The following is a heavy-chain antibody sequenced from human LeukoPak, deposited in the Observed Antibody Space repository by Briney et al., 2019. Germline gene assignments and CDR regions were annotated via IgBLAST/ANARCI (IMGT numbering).Heavy chain of an antibody. CDR3: ARSPHDFWSGYYQFDY. J-gene: IGHJ4*02. Sequence: PSETLSLTCAVYGGSFSGYYWSWIRQPPGKGLEWIGYIYYSGSTNYNPSLKSRVTISVDTSKNQVSLKLSSVTAADTAVYYCARSPHDFWSGYYQFDYWGQGTLVTVSS. CDR2: IYYSGST. CDR1: GGSFSGYY. D-gene: IGHD3-3*01. V-gene: IGHV4-59*01.